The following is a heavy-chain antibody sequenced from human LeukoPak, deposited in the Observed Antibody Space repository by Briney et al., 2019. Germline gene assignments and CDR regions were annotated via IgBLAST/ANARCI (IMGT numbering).Heavy chain of an antibody. V-gene: IGHV1-2*02. CDR3: ARVDGSDAFDI. D-gene: IGHD5-24*01. CDR2: INPNSGGR. CDR1: GYTFTSYG. J-gene: IGHJ3*02. Sequence: ASVKLSCKASGYTFTSYGISWVRQAPGQGLEWMGWINPNSGGRNYAQKFQGRVTMTRDTSISTAYMELSRLRSDDTAVYYCARVDGSDAFDIWGQGTMVTVSS.